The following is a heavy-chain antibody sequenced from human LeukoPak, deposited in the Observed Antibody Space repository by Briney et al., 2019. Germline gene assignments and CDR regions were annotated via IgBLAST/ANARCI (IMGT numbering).Heavy chain of an antibody. J-gene: IGHJ4*02. CDR1: GFTFSNYD. CDR2: ISFDGSSK. D-gene: IGHD3-22*01. V-gene: IGHV3-30*18. CDR3: AKGPDSSGLYSLDY. Sequence: GRSLRLSCAASGFTFSNYDMHWVRQAPGKGLEWVAIISFDGSSKYYADSVKGRFTISRDNSKYTLYLQMNSLRAEDTAVYYCAKGPDSSGLYSLDYWGQGTLVTVSS.